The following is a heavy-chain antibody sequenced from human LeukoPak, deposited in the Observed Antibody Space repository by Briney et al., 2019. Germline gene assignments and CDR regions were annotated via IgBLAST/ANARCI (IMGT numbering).Heavy chain of an antibody. D-gene: IGHD3-3*01. Sequence: GGSLRLSCTASGFTFGDYAMSWVRQAPGKGLEWVGFIRSKAYGGTTEYAASVKGRFTISRDDSKSIAYLQMNSLKTEDTAVYYCTRVGDYDFWSGRYYFDYWGLGTLVTVSS. CDR1: GFTFGDYA. J-gene: IGHJ4*02. V-gene: IGHV3-49*04. CDR3: TRVGDYDFWSGRYYFDY. CDR2: IRSKAYGGTT.